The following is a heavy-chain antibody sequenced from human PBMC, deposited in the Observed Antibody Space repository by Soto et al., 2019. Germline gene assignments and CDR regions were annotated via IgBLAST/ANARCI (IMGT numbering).Heavy chain of an antibody. V-gene: IGHV3-33*01. CDR1: GFTFSSYG. Sequence: GGSLRLSCAASGFTFSSYGMHWVRQAPGKGLEWVAVIWYYGSNKYYADSVKGRFTISRDNSKNTLYLQMNSLRAEDTAVYYCARDSEVSGSFDYWGQGTLVTVSS. CDR2: IWYYGSNK. J-gene: IGHJ4*02. D-gene: IGHD1-26*01. CDR3: ARDSEVSGSFDY.